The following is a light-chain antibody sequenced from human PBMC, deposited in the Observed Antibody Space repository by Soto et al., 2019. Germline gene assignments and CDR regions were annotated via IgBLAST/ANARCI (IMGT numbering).Light chain of an antibody. CDR2: GAS. Sequence: EIVLTQSPATLSLSPGERATLSCRASQSVSSYLAWYQQKPGQAPRLLISGASTRATGIPARFSGSGSGAHFTLTISSLQAEDVAVYYCQQYYNSPITFGQGTRLEIK. V-gene: IGKV3-15*01. J-gene: IGKJ5*01. CDR3: QQYYNSPIT. CDR1: QSVSSY.